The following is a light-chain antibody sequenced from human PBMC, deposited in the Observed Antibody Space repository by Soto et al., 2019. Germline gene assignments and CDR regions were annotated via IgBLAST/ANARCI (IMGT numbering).Light chain of an antibody. V-gene: IGKV3-15*01. J-gene: IGKJ1*01. Sequence: EIVMTQSPATLSVSPGERATLSCRASQSVSSNLAWYQQKPGQAPRLLIYGASTTATGIPARFSGSGSGTEFTLIISSLQSEDVAVYYCQQYNNWPPWTFGQGTKVEIK. CDR3: QQYNNWPPWT. CDR2: GAS. CDR1: QSVSSN.